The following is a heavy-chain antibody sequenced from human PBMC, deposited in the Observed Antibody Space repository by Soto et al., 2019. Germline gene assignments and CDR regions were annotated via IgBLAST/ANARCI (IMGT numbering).Heavy chain of an antibody. CDR2: IRNDGGST. V-gene: IGHV3-23*01. Sequence: GGSLRLSCAASGFTFSSYAMSWVRQAPGKGLEWVSAIRNDGGSTYYADSVKGRFTISRDNSKNTLCLQMNSLRAEDTAVYYCARDGEMDCSSTSCWGYFDYWGQGTLVTVSS. J-gene: IGHJ4*02. CDR1: GFTFSSYA. D-gene: IGHD2-2*01. CDR3: ARDGEMDCSSTSCWGYFDY.